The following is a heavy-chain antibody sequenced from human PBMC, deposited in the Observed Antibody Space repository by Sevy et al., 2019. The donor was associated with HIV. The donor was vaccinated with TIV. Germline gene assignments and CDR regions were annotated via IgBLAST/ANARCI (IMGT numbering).Heavy chain of an antibody. V-gene: IGHV3-7*01. J-gene: IGHJ6*02. CDR2: IKQDGSEK. CDR1: GFTFSSYW. Sequence: GGSLRLSCAASGFTFSSYWMSWVRQAPGKGLEWVANIKQDGSEKYYVDSVKGRFTISRDNAKNSLYLQMNSLRDEDTAVYYCASDSSGWAWDYYYGMDVWGQGTTVTVSS. D-gene: IGHD6-19*01. CDR3: ASDSSGWAWDYYYGMDV.